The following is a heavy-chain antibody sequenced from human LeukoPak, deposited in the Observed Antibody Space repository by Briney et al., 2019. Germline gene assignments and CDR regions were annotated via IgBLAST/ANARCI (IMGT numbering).Heavy chain of an antibody. V-gene: IGHV4-34*01. D-gene: IGHD3-10*01. Sequence: SETLSLTCAVYGGSFSGYYWSWIRQPPGKGLEWIGEINHSGSTNYNPSLKSRATISVDTSKNQFSLKLSSVTAADTAVYYCARATGRITMVRGVLHPWGQGTLVTVSS. CDR3: ARATGRITMVRGVLHP. CDR2: INHSGST. CDR1: GGSFSGYY. J-gene: IGHJ5*02.